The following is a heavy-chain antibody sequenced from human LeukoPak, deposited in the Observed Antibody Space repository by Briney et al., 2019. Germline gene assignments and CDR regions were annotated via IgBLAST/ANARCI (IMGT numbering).Heavy chain of an antibody. CDR2: ITSSGTHI. Sequence: GGSLRLSCAASGFTFSGLNMNWVRQAPGKAMEWVSSITSSGTHIFYADSVRGRFTISRDNAKNSLYLQMDSLGPDDTAVYYCARDPYSGNYGNDYYYYMDVWGKGTTVTISS. D-gene: IGHD1-26*01. CDR3: ARDPYSGNYGNDYYYYMDV. V-gene: IGHV3-21*01. J-gene: IGHJ6*03. CDR1: GFTFSGLN.